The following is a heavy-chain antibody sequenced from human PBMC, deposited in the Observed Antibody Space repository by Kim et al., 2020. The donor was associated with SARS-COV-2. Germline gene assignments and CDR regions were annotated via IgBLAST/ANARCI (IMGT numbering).Heavy chain of an antibody. J-gene: IGHJ3*02. CDR2: ISAYNGNT. D-gene: IGHD1-26*01. V-gene: IGHV1-18*01. Sequence: ASVKVSCKASGYTFTSYGISWVRQAPGQGLEWMGWISAYNGNTNYAQKLQGRVTMTTDTSTSTAYMELRSLRSDDTAVYYCARQFEIRDSGSHAFDIWGQGTMVTVSS. CDR3: ARQFEIRDSGSHAFDI. CDR1: GYTFTSYG.